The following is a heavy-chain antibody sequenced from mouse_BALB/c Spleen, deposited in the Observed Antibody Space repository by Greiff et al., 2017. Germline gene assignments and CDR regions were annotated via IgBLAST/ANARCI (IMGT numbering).Heavy chain of an antibody. CDR3: AREGDNYGNFDV. CDR1: GFTFSSYG. V-gene: IGHV5-6-3*01. Sequence: EVQLVESGGGLVQPGGFLKLSCAASGFTFSSYGMSWVRQTPDKRLELVATINSNGGSTYYPDSVKGRFTISRDNAKNTLYLQMSSLKSEDTAMYYCAREGDNYGNFDVWGAGTTVTVSS. CDR2: INSNGGST. J-gene: IGHJ1*01.